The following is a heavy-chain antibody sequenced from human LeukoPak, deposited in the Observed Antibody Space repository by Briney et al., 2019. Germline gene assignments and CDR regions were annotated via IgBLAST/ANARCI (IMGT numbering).Heavy chain of an antibody. D-gene: IGHD3-10*01. J-gene: IGHJ4*02. CDR2: VYSGGST. CDR1: GFTVSSNY. V-gene: IGHV3-53*01. CDR3: ARVDYGSWSYFDY. Sequence: GGSLRLSCAASGFTVSSNYMSWVRRAAGKRLEWVSVVYSGGSTDYAGSVKGRLAISRDISMNMLYLQFYTLNSEHTVGYYRARVDYGSWSYFDYWGQGTLVTVSS.